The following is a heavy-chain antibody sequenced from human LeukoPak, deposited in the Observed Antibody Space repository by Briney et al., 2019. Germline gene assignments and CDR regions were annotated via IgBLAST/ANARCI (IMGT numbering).Heavy chain of an antibody. Sequence: GGSLRLSCAASGFSFSSYAMSWVRQAPGKGLEWVSLVDSGGDTYYADSVKGRFTISRDNSKNTLHLQMSSLRVDDTAVYYCTKDRSGSTHWGEETLVTVSS. V-gene: IGHV3-23*01. CDR1: GFSFSSYA. CDR3: TKDRSGSTH. D-gene: IGHD1-26*01. J-gene: IGHJ4*02. CDR2: VDSGGDT.